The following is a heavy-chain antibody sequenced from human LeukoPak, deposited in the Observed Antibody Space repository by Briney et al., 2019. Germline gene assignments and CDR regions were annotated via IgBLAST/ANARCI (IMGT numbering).Heavy chain of an antibody. J-gene: IGHJ4*02. CDR1: GFTFSTYA. Sequence: GGSLRLSCAASGFTFSTYAMNWVRQAPGKGLEWVSGISGSGGGKFYADSVKGRFTISRDKSKSTLYLRMNSLKAEDAAVYYCAKDNADYPIYYFDSWGQGTLVTVSS. D-gene: IGHD3-16*01. CDR3: AKDNADYPIYYFDS. V-gene: IGHV3-23*01. CDR2: ISGSGGGK.